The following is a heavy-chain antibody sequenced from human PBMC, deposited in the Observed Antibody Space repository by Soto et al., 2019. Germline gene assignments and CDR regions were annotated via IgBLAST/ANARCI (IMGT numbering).Heavy chain of an antibody. CDR3: ASGSPYYDSSGYYQHGPPYFDY. D-gene: IGHD3-22*01. CDR1: GGTFSSYA. J-gene: IGHJ4*02. V-gene: IGHV1-69*13. Sequence: SVKVSCKASGGTFSSYAISWVRQAPGQGLEWMGGIIPIFGTANYAQKFQGRVTITADESTSTAYMELSSLRSEDTAVYYCASGSPYYDSSGYYQHGPPYFDYWGQGTLVTVSS. CDR2: IIPIFGTA.